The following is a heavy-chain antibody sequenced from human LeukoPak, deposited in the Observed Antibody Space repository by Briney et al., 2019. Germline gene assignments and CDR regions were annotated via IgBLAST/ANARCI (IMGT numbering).Heavy chain of an antibody. Sequence: GGSLRLSCAASGFTFGDYAMHWVRQAPGKGLEWASGITWNSGNIGYADSVKGRFTISRDNAKNSLYLQMNSLIPEDMALYYCAKARRPSVEPSYYFDYWGQGTLVTVSS. V-gene: IGHV3-9*03. CDR2: ITWNSGNI. CDR1: GFTFGDYA. J-gene: IGHJ4*02. D-gene: IGHD1-14*01. CDR3: AKARRPSVEPSYYFDY.